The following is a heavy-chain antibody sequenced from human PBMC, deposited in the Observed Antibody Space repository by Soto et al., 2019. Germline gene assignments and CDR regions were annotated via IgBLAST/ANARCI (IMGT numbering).Heavy chain of an antibody. CDR1: GFSFSTRGVG. Sequence: QITLKESGPTLVKPTQTLTLTCTFSGFSFSTRGVGVAWIRQPPGKALEWLALIYWDDDEGYSPSLKSRLTITQDTTKNQVVLTMTNKDPVDTATYYCAHRPRGYSYHFDYWGQGTLVTVSS. D-gene: IGHD5-18*01. J-gene: IGHJ4*02. CDR2: IYWDDDE. V-gene: IGHV2-5*02. CDR3: AHRPRGYSYHFDY.